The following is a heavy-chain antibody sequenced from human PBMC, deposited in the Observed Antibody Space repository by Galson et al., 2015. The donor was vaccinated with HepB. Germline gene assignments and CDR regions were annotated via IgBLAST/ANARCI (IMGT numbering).Heavy chain of an antibody. CDR2: IYSGGST. CDR1: GFTVSSNY. J-gene: IGHJ3*01. CDR3: ARDRPAIPVDDGVFDF. Sequence: SLRLSCAASGFTVSSNYMSWVRQAPGKGLEWVSVIYSGGSTYYADSVKGRFTISRDNSKNTLYLQMNSLRAEDTAVYYCARDRPAIPVDDGVFDFWGQGTMVTVSS. V-gene: IGHV3-66*01. D-gene: IGHD2-21*02.